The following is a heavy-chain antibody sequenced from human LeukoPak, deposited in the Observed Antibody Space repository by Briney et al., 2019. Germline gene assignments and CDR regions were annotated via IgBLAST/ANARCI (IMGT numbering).Heavy chain of an antibody. CDR3: ARGELGGAS. D-gene: IGHD3-16*01. V-gene: IGHV3-48*02. Sequence: GGSLRLSCAASGFTFTSYSMNWVRQAPGKGLEWVSYISSSSSTIHYADSVKGRFTISRDNANNSLYLQMNFLRDDDTAVYFCARGELGGASWGQGTLVTVSS. J-gene: IGHJ5*02. CDR1: GFTFTSYS. CDR2: ISSSSSTI.